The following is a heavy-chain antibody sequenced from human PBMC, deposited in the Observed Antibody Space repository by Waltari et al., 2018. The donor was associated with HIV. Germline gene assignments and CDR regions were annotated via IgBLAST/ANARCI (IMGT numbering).Heavy chain of an antibody. D-gene: IGHD6-6*01. CDR3: IRGEAASLVYPFFDS. CDR1: GGSFSEYW. Sequence: QAQLQQWGANLLKPSETLSLKCAVYGGSFSEYWWTWVRQFPGGRLEWIGEVNDSGKTKYNPSLRTRVSMSVDKSKNQCSLMLQSVTDADTSVYYCIRGEAASLVYPFFDSWGQGNLV. V-gene: IGHV4-34*01. CDR2: VNDSGKT. J-gene: IGHJ4*02.